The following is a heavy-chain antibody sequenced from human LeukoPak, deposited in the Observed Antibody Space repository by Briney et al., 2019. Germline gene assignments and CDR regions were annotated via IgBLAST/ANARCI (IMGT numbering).Heavy chain of an antibody. CDR3: ARDQQGATTVDY. D-gene: IGHD1-26*01. Sequence: GGSLRLSCAASGFPFSSYSMSWVRQAPGKGLEWVAVISYDGSNKIYADSVKGRFTISRDNSKNTLYLQMNSLRAEDRDVYYCARDQQGATTVDYWGQGTLVTVSS. V-gene: IGHV3-30-3*01. CDR1: GFPFSSYS. J-gene: IGHJ4*02. CDR2: ISYDGSNK.